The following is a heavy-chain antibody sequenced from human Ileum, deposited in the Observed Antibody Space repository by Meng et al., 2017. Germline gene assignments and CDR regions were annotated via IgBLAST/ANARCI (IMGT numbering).Heavy chain of an antibody. J-gene: IGHJ4*02. D-gene: IGHD5-24*01. V-gene: IGHV5-51*01. CDR2: IWTCSNA. CDR1: GYNFAAYW. Sequence: GESLKISCKCFGYNFAAYWIGWVRQMPGKGLEWMGIIWTCSNARYSPSFQGQVTISADNSITTADLQWSSLQASDTAMYFCARKGKDGDKIYYFDSWGQGTLVTVSS. CDR3: ARKGKDGDKIYYFDS.